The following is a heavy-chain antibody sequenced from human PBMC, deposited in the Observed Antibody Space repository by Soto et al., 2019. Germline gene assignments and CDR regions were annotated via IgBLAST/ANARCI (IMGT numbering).Heavy chain of an antibody. V-gene: IGHV1-18*01. CDR2: ISAYNGNT. CDR3: ARDAVVIVVVPAAIGFDP. CDR1: GYTFTSYG. Sequence: ASVKVSCKASGYTFTSYGISWVRQAPGQGLEWMGWISAYNGNTNYAQKLQGRVTMTTDTSTSTAYMELRSLRSDDTAVFYFARDAVVIVVVPAAIGFDPWGQGTLVTVSS. D-gene: IGHD2-2*01. J-gene: IGHJ5*02.